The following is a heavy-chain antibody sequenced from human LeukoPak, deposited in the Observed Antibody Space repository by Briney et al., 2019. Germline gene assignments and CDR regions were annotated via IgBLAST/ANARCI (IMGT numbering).Heavy chain of an antibody. CDR2: MNPSSGNT. J-gene: IGHJ5*02. V-gene: IGHV1-8*01. CDR3: ARGQRSYYDILTGYYMDNWFAP. D-gene: IGHD3-9*01. CDR1: GYTFTSYD. Sequence: GASVKVSCKASGYTFTSYDINWVRQATGQGLEWMGWMNPSSGNTGYAQKFQGRVTMTRNTSISTAYMELSSLRSEDTAVYYCARGQRSYYDILTGYYMDNWFAPWGQGTLVTVSS.